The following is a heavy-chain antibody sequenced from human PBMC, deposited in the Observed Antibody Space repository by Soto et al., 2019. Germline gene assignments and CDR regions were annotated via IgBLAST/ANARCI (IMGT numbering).Heavy chain of an antibody. J-gene: IGHJ3*02. Sequence: GASVKVSCKASGFSFTNSAVQWVRQARGQRLEWIGWIITAGGSTKYAQNLQGRITITRDMSTSTAYMELSSLRSEDTDIYYCAEERYSGVRCCSFDIWGQGTMVTVSS. V-gene: IGHV1-58*01. CDR3: AEERYSGVRCCSFDI. CDR1: GFSFTNSA. D-gene: IGHD2-15*01. CDR2: IITAGGST.